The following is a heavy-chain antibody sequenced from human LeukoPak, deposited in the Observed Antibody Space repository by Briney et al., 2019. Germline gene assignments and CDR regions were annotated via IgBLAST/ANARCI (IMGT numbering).Heavy chain of an antibody. Sequence: GASVKVSCKASGYTFTGYYMHWVRQAPGQGLEWMGWINPNSGGTNYAQKFQGRVTMTRDTSISTAYMELSRLRSDDTAVYYCARGKGSIWFGEDYYYVDVWGKGTTVTISS. J-gene: IGHJ6*03. CDR2: INPNSGGT. V-gene: IGHV1-2*02. CDR3: ARGKGSIWFGEDYYYVDV. D-gene: IGHD3-10*01. CDR1: GYTFTGYY.